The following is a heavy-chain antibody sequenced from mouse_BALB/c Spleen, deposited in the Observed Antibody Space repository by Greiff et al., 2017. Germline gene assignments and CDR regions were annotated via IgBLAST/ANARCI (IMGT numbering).Heavy chain of an antibody. J-gene: IGHJ4*01. CDR3: ARTAPITTVVAPRAMDY. D-gene: IGHD1-1*01. CDR2: ISSGSSTI. CDR1: GFTFSSFG. V-gene: IGHV5-17*02. Sequence: EVQLVESGGGLVQPGGSRKLSCAASGFTFSSFGMHWVRQAPEKGLEWVAYISSGSSTIYYADTVKGRFTISRDNPKNTLFLQMTSLRSEDTAMYYCARTAPITTVVAPRAMDYWGQGTSVTVSS.